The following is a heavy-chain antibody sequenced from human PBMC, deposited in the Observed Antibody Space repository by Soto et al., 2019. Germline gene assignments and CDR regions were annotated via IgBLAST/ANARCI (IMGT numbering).Heavy chain of an antibody. J-gene: IGHJ4*02. CDR3: ARDPRNIVVVPAEYNCFDC. V-gene: IGHV1-18*04. CDR2: ISAYNGNT. D-gene: IGHD2-2*01. Sequence: ASVKVSCKASGYTFTSYGISWVRQAPGQGLEWMRWISAYNGNTNYAQKLQGRVTMTTDTSTSTAYMELRSLRSDDTAVYYCARDPRNIVVVPAEYNCFDCWGQGTLVTVSS. CDR1: GYTFTSYG.